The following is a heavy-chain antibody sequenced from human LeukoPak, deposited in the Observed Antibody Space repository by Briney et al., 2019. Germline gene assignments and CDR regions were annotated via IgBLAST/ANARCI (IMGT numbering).Heavy chain of an antibody. V-gene: IGHV3-74*01. D-gene: IGHD3-22*01. Sequence: GGSLRLSRAASGFTFSNYWKSWVRQAPGKGRVWVSRINSDGSSRHYADSVKGRCTISRDNAKNKLHLQMTSLRAEDTAVYYCARGGPDSSDYSSLFDYWGRGILVTVSS. CDR2: INSDGSSR. CDR1: GFTFSNYW. J-gene: IGHJ4*02. CDR3: ARGGPDSSDYSSLFDY.